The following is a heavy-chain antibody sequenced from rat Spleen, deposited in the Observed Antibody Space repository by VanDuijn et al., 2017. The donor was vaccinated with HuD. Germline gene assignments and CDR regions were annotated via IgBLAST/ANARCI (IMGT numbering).Heavy chain of an antibody. CDR1: GFTFSDFY. D-gene: IGHD2-7*01. CDR2: ISYDGSIT. J-gene: IGHJ1*01. CDR3: ARQGYLRDWYFDF. Sequence: EVQLVESGGGLVQPGRSLKLSCAASGFTFSDFYMAWVRQAPTKNLEWVASISYDGSITYYRDSVKGRFTISRENAKSTLYLQMDSLRSEDTATYYCARQGYLRDWYFDFWGPGTMVTVSS. V-gene: IGHV5-7*01.